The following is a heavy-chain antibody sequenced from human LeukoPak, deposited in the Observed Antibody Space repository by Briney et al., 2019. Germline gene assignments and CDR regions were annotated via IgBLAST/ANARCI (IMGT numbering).Heavy chain of an antibody. CDR1: GGSISSYY. D-gene: IGHD3-10*01. V-gene: IGHV4-4*07. J-gene: IGHJ4*02. CDR3: ARVYYYGSGSTAKYYFDY. Sequence: SETLSLTCTVSGGSISSYYWSWIRQPAGKGLEWIGRIYTSGSTNYNPSLKSRVTMSVDTSKNQFSLKLSSVTAADTAVYYCARVYYYGSGSTAKYYFDYWGQETLVTVSS. CDR2: IYTSGST.